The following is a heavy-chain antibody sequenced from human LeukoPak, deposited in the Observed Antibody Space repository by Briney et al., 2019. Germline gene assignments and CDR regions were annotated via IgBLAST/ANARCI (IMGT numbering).Heavy chain of an antibody. CDR1: SGSVSNSHYY. D-gene: IGHD3-3*01. CDR3: ARRIDFWSGYY. Sequence: SETLSLTSTVSSGSVSNSHYYWAWVRQPPGKGLEWLGSIFYSGNTHYNPSLKSPVTISVDTSKNQFSLKLSSVTAADTAVYYCARRIDFWSGYYWGQGTLVTVSS. CDR2: IFYSGNT. V-gene: IGHV4-39*01. J-gene: IGHJ4*02.